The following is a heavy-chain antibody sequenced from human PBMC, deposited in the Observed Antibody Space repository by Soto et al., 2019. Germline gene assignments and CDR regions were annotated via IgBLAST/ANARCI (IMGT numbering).Heavy chain of an antibody. J-gene: IGHJ4*02. CDR2: VNSDGSST. D-gene: IGHD2-21*02. Sequence: VQLVASGGGLVQPGGSLRLSCAASGFTFSSYWMHWVRQGPGKGLVWVSRVNSDGSSTSYADSVRGRFTISRDNAKNTLYLQMSSLRVEDMALYYCVCFECGRTAVATAMEANGYWGQGTLVTVSS. CDR1: GFTFSSYW. CDR3: VCFECGRTAVATAMEANGY. V-gene: IGHV3-74*01.